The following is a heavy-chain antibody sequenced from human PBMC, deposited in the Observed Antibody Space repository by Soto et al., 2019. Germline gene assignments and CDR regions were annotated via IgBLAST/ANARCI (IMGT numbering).Heavy chain of an antibody. CDR1: GGSISYNSYY. V-gene: IGHV4-39*02. Sequence: SQTLSLTCSVSGGSISYNSYYWGWLRQPRVKGLEWVGGLFCTGTTYYSPSLKDRFTISADTSKNSFSLNLTSVTSAATAVYCCARPVVVAPVANAWGQGTLVTVSS. CDR2: LFCTGTT. D-gene: IGHD2-2*01. J-gene: IGHJ5*02. CDR3: ARPVVVAPVANA.